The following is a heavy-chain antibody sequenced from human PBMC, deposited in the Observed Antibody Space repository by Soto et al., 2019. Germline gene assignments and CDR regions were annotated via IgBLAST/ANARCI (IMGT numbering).Heavy chain of an antibody. V-gene: IGHV3-23*01. J-gene: IGHJ4*01. CDR1: GFTFDSPYSHA. CDR3: VSWVSAHFDY. Sequence: PGGPLRLSCAASGFTFDSPYSHAMSWVRQSPGKGPEWVSTISSNGANTHYAGSVQGRFTISKDASRNTVHLHMNSLRADDTATYFCVSWVSAHFDYWGHGTPVTVSS. D-gene: IGHD2-8*01. CDR2: ISSNGANT.